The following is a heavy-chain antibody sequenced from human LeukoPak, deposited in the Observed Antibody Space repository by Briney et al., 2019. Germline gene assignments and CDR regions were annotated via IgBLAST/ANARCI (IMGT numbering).Heavy chain of an antibody. CDR2: IIPIFGTA. J-gene: IGHJ4*02. Sequence: SVKVSCKASGGTFSSYAISWVRQAPGQGLEWMGGIIPIFGTANYAQKFQGRVTITADESTSTAYMELSSLRSEDTAVYYCASPQRGSNNWNYFWGQGTLVTVSS. CDR1: GGTFSSYA. V-gene: IGHV1-69*13. CDR3: ASPQRGSNNWNYF. D-gene: IGHD1-7*01.